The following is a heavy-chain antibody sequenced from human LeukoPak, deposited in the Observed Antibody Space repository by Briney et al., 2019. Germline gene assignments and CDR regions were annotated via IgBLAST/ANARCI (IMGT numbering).Heavy chain of an antibody. CDR3: ARDPKYRNSWFCDY. CDR1: GFAFIRDG. V-gene: IGHV3-33*01. Sequence: GGSLRLSCAASGFAFIRDGMHWVRQAPGKGLEWVAVVWYDGSNKHYADSVKGRFTISSDNSNNTLYLQMNSLRAEDTAVYYCARDPKYRNSWFCDYWGQGSLVTVSS. D-gene: IGHD6-13*01. CDR2: VWYDGSNK. J-gene: IGHJ4*02.